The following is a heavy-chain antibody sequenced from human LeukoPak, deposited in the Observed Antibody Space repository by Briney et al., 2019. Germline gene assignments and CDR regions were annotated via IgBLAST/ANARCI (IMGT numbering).Heavy chain of an antibody. D-gene: IGHD2-15*01. CDR1: GGSISSGSYY. V-gene: IGHV4-61*02. CDR2: IYTSGST. Sequence: PSETLSLTGTVSGGSISSGSYYWSWIRQPAGKGLEWIGRIYTSGSTNYTPSLKSRVTISVDTSKNQFSLKLSSVTAADTAVYYCARGGSSYNFDYWGQGTPVTVSS. J-gene: IGHJ4*02. CDR3: ARGGSSYNFDY.